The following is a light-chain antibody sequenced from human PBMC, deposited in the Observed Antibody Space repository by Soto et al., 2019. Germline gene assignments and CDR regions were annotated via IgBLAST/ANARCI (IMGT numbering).Light chain of an antibody. CDR3: QQYDSYSWT. Sequence: DIQMTQSPSTLSASAGDTVTITCRASQSISTWLAWYQQKPGKAPKLLIFDASSLRSGVPSRFSGSGSGTEFTLTISSLQPDDFATYYCQQYDSYSWTFGQGTKVDI. CDR1: QSISTW. V-gene: IGKV1-5*01. CDR2: DAS. J-gene: IGKJ1*01.